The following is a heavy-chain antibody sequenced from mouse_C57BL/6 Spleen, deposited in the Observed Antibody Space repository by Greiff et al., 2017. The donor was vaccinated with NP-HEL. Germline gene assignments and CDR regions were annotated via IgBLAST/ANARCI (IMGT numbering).Heavy chain of an antibody. Sequence: VQLQQSGAELARPGASVKMSCKASGYTFTSYTMHWVKQRPGQGLEWIGYINPSSGYTKYNQKFKDKATLTADKSSSTAYMQLSSLTSEDSAVYYCARGNYYGSSYYWYFDVWGTGTTVTVSS. V-gene: IGHV1-4*01. CDR2: INPSSGYT. CDR1: GYTFTSYT. CDR3: ARGNYYGSSYYWYFDV. D-gene: IGHD1-1*01. J-gene: IGHJ1*03.